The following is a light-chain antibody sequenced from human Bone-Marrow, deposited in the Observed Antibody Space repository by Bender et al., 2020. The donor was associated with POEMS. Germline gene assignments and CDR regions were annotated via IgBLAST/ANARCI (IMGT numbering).Light chain of an antibody. J-gene: IGLJ3*02. Sequence: QSALTQPASVSGSPGQSITISCTGTSNDVGGYDLVSWYRQDPGKAPKLIIYDVTKRPSGVSSRFSGSKSGNTASLTISGLQAEDEADYYCASFAGSNNWVFGGGTKLTVL. V-gene: IGLV2-23*02. CDR3: ASFAGSNNWV. CDR2: DVT. CDR1: SNDVGGYDL.